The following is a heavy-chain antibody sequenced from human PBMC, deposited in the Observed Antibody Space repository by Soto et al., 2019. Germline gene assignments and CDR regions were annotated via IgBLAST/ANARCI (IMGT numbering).Heavy chain of an antibody. Sequence: SVKICWKSSGYTFPNYGTTWMRQAPGQGLEWMGWISAYNGNTHYTQRLQGRVTMTRNTSISTAYMELSSLRSEDTAVYYCAREPRCSSTSCYYYYYYMDIWGKGTTVTVS. CDR1: GYTFPNYG. V-gene: IGHV1-18*01. CDR3: AREPRCSSTSCYYYYYYMDI. J-gene: IGHJ6*03. CDR2: ISAYNGNT. D-gene: IGHD2-2*01.